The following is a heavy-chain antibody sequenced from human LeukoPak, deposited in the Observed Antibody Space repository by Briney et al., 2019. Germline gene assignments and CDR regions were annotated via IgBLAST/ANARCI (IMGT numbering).Heavy chain of an antibody. D-gene: IGHD6-13*01. CDR3: ARGAAGGMYNWFDP. J-gene: IGHJ5*02. CDR1: ELGFSTCL. V-gene: IGHV3-48*03. Sequence: LMNSRTVSELGFSTCLMKWARQAPGKGLEWVSYMSSRGSIIFYADCVKGRFTISRDNAKNSLYLQMDSLRVEDTAVYYCARGAAGGMYNWFDPWGQGTLVTVSS. CDR2: MSSRGSII.